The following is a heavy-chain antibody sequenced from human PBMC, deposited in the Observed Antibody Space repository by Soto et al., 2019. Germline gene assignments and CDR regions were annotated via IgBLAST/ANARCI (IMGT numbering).Heavy chain of an antibody. CDR1: GFTFTSSA. D-gene: IGHD1-7*01. CDR2: IVVGSGNT. V-gene: IGHV1-58*01. J-gene: IGHJ6*02. Sequence: SVNVSCKASGFTFTSSAVQWVRQARGQRLEWIGWIVVGSGNTNYAQKFQERVTITRDMSTSTAYMELSSLRSEDTAVYYCAADGSTSVGGMDVWGQGPPVTVSS. CDR3: AADGSTSVGGMDV.